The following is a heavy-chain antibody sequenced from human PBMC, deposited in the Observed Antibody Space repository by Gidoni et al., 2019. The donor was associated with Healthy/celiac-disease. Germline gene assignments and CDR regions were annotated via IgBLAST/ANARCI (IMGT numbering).Heavy chain of an antibody. V-gene: IGHV3-13*05. D-gene: IGHD5-18*01. Sequence: EVQLVESGGGLVQPGGSLRLSCAASGFTFSSYDMHWVRQATGKGLEWVSAIGTAGDPYYPGFVKGRFTISRENAKNSLYLQMNSLRAGDTAVYYCARGFFRTSGYSYGLLFDYWGQGTLVTVSS. J-gene: IGHJ4*02. CDR1: GFTFSSYD. CDR3: ARGFFRTSGYSYGLLFDY. CDR2: IGTAGDP.